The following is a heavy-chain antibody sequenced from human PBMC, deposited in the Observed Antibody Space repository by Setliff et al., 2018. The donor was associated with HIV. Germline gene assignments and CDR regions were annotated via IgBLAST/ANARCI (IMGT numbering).Heavy chain of an antibody. D-gene: IGHD3-10*01. CDR1: GYTFLTYG. CDR3: ASGGVGELVDV. CDR2: ISPYNGHT. V-gene: IGHV1-18*01. Sequence: ASVKVSCKASGYTFLTYGISWVRQAPGHGLEWMGWISPYNGHTTYAQEFQGRVTMTRDTSISTAYMELRGLRSDDTAVYYCASGGVGELVDVWGQGTTVTVSS. J-gene: IGHJ6*02.